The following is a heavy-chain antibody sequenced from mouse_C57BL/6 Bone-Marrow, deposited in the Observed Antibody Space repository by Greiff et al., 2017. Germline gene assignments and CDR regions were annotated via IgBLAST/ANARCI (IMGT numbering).Heavy chain of an antibody. CDR3: AIWLRRGFCYFDY. Sequence: QVQLQQSGPELVKPGASVKLSCKASGYTFTSYDINWVKQRPGQGLEWIGWIYPRDGSTKYNEKFKGKATLTVDTSSSTAYMELHSLTSEDSAVYFCAIWLRRGFCYFDYWGQGTTLTVSS. CDR1: GYTFTSYD. CDR2: IYPRDGST. J-gene: IGHJ2*01. V-gene: IGHV1-85*01. D-gene: IGHD2-2*01.